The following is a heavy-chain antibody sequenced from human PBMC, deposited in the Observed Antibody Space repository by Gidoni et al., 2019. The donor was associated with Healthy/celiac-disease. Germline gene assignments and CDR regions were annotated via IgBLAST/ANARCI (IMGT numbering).Heavy chain of an antibody. CDR2: ISWDGGST. Sequence: EMQLVESGGVVVQPGGSRRLSCAASGFTFVDDAMHWVRQAPGKGLEWVYLISWDGGSTYYADSVKGRFTISRDNSKNSLYLQMNSLRAEDTALYYCAKDLTGDNYYYYGIDVWGQETTVTVSS. CDR1: GFTFVDDA. CDR3: AKDLTGDNYYYYGIDV. D-gene: IGHD7-27*01. J-gene: IGHJ6*02. V-gene: IGHV3-43D*04.